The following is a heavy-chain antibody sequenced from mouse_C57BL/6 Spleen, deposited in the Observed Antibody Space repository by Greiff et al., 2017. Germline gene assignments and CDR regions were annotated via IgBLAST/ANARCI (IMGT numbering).Heavy chain of an antibody. V-gene: IGHV5-9-1*02. CDR1: GFTFSSYA. CDR2: ISSGGDYI. D-gene: IGHD2-4*01. J-gene: IGHJ3*01. Sequence: DVMLVESGEGLVKPGGSLKLSCAASGFTFSSYAMSWVRQTPEKRLEWVAYISSGGDYIYYADTVKGRFTISGDNARNTLYLQMSRLKSEDTAMYYCTRGDYDFSWFAYWGQGTLVTVSA. CDR3: TRGDYDFSWFAY.